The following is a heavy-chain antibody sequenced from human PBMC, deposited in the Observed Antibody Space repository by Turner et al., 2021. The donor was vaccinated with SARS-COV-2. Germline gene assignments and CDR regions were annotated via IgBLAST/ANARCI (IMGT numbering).Heavy chain of an antibody. CDR1: GCSITKNYDY. Sequence: LQLQESGPGLVKPSETLSLTCTVSGCSITKNYDYWGWIRQPPGKGLEWIGSIYYSGNTYYNPSLKRRVTISVDTSKSQFSLKLSSVTAADTAVYYCARLPERYFFDYWGQGALVTVSS. V-gene: IGHV4-39*01. CDR2: IYYSGNT. J-gene: IGHJ4*02. CDR3: ARLPERYFFDY.